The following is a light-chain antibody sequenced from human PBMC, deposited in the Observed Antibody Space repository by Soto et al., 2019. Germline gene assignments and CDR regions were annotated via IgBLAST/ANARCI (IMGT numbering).Light chain of an antibody. CDR3: EQYYDPPCT. CDR1: HNLLSSFSNKKL. CDR2: WAS. V-gene: IGKV4-1*01. Sequence: DIVMTQSPDSLAVSLDERATINCKSSHNLLSSFSNKKLLSWYQQKAGQPPRLLIFWASTRESGVPDRFGGNGSWTEFTLTISSLQAEDVAVYYFEQYYDPPCTFGQGTKLEV. J-gene: IGKJ2*02.